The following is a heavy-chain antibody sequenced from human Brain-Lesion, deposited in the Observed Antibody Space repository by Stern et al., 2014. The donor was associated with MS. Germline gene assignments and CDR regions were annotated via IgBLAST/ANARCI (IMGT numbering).Heavy chain of an antibody. CDR3: ATASVAGTVMDY. CDR2: IFQSGST. V-gene: IGHV4-4*02. D-gene: IGHD6-19*01. CDR1: GGSISSNNC. J-gene: IGHJ4*02. Sequence: QVQLVESGPGLVKPSGTLSLTCVVSGGSISSNNCWSWVRQPPGKGLEWIGEIFQSGSTNYNPSLKSRVTISVDKPKNQFSLNLTSVTAADTAVYYCATASVAGTVMDYWGQGILVTVSS.